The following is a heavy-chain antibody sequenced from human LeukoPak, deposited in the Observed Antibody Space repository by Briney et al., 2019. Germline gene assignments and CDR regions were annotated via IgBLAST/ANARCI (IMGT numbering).Heavy chain of an antibody. V-gene: IGHV1-69*13. J-gene: IGHJ5*02. CDR3: ARARIESSSHAIHNWFDP. D-gene: IGHD6-6*01. CDR2: IIPIFGTA. CDR1: GGTFSSYA. Sequence: GASVKVSCKASGGTFSSYAISWVRQAPGQGLEWMGGIIPIFGTANYAQKFQGRVTITADESTSTAYMELSSLRSEDTAVYYCARARIESSSHAIHNWFDPWGQGTLVTVSS.